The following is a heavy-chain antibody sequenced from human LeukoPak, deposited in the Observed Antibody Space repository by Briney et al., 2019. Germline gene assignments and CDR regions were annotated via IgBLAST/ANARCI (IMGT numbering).Heavy chain of an antibody. D-gene: IGHD3-10*01. CDR2: ISGSGGST. Sequence: GGSLRLSCAASGFTFSSYAMSWVRQAPGKGLEWVSSISGSGGSTYYADSVKGRFTISRDNSKNTLYLKMNSLRADDTAGYYCAKGLGSGVRGTFDYWGQGTLVPVSS. CDR3: AKGLGSGVRGTFDY. J-gene: IGHJ4*02. V-gene: IGHV3-23*01. CDR1: GFTFSSYA.